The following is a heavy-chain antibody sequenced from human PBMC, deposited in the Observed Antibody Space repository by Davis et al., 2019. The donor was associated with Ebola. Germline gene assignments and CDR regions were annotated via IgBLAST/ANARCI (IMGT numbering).Heavy chain of an antibody. CDR3: ALYVVPAAIPFLSSWFDP. Sequence: MPSETLSLTCTVSGGSISSGDYYWSWIRQPPGKGLEWIGYIYYSGSTYYNPSLKSRVTISVDTSKNQFSLKLSSVTAADTAVYYCALYVVPAAIPFLSSWFDPWGQGTLVTVSS. J-gene: IGHJ5*02. V-gene: IGHV4-30-4*01. CDR2: IYYSGST. CDR1: GGSISSGDYY. D-gene: IGHD2-2*01.